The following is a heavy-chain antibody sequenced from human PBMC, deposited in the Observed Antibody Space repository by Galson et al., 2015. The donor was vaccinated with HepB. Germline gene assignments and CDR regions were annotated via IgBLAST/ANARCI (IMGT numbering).Heavy chain of an antibody. CDR1: GYTFTSYD. CDR2: MNPNSGNT. CDR3: ARAQVGYDFWSGYSGHQFFDI. Sequence: SVKVSCKASGYTFTSYDINWVRQATGQGLEWMVWMNPNSGNTGYAQKFQGRVTMTRNTSISTAYMELSSLRSEDTAVYYCARAQVGYDFWSGYSGHQFFDIWGQGTMVTVSS. V-gene: IGHV1-8*01. D-gene: IGHD3-3*01. J-gene: IGHJ3*02.